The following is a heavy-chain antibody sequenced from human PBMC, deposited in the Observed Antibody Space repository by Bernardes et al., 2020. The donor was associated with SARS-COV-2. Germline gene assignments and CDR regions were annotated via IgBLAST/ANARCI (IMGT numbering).Heavy chain of an antibody. Sequence: GSLRLSCAASGFTFSSSVMNWVRQAPGKGLEWVSYISTGGSSKYYADSVKGRFTISRDNAKNSLYLQMNSLRAEDTAVYYCAREYTYGFDSWGQGTLVTVSS. D-gene: IGHD5-18*01. CDR1: GFTFSSSV. J-gene: IGHJ4*02. CDR2: ISTGGSSK. CDR3: AREYTYGFDS. V-gene: IGHV3-48*03.